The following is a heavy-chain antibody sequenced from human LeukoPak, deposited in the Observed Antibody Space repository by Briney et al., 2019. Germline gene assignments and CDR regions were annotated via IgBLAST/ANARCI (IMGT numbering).Heavy chain of an antibody. J-gene: IGHJ4*02. CDR1: GFYFGGHA. CDR2: ISSSSSTI. CDR3: AKDGDIAAAQG. D-gene: IGHD6-13*01. V-gene: IGHV3-48*01. Sequence: PGGSLRLSCVASGFYFGGHAMNWVRQAPGKGLEWVSYISSSSSTIYYADSVKGRFTISRDNSKNTLYLQMNSLRAEDTAVYYCAKDGDIAAAQGWGQGTLVTVSS.